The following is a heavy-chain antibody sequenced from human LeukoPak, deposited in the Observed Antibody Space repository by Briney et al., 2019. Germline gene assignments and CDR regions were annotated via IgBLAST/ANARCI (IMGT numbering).Heavy chain of an antibody. CDR1: GYSFTSYW. D-gene: IGHD4-11*01. Sequence: GESLRISCKGSGYSFTSYWISWVRQMPGKGLEWTGRIDPSDSYTNYSPSFQGHVTISADKSISTAYLQWSSLKASDTAMYYCAITDPYYYYYGMDVWGQGTTVTVSS. J-gene: IGHJ6*02. CDR2: IDPSDSYT. V-gene: IGHV5-10-1*01. CDR3: AITDPYYYYYGMDV.